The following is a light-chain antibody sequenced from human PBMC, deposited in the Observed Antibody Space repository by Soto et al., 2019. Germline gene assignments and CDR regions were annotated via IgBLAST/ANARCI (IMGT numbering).Light chain of an antibody. Sequence: EIVLTQSPGTLSLSPGERATLSCRASQSVSSSYLACNQQKPGQAPRLLIYGASSRATGIPDRFSGSGSGTDFTLTISSLEPEDFAVYYWQQYGSPPFTFGQGTRLEIQ. CDR3: QQYGSPPFT. J-gene: IGKJ5*01. CDR1: QSVSSSY. CDR2: GAS. V-gene: IGKV3-20*01.